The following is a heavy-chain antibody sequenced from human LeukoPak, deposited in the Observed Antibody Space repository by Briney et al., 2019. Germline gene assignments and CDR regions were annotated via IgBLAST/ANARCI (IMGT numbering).Heavy chain of an antibody. J-gene: IGHJ3*02. CDR2: ISYDGSNK. D-gene: IGHD3-22*01. Sequence: HPGGSLRLSCAASGFTFSSYGMHWVRQAPGKGLEWVAVISYDGSNKYYADSVKGRFTISRDNSKNTLYLQMNSLRAEDTAVYYCAKGDITMIPDAFDIWGQGTMVTVSS. CDR1: GFTFSSYG. CDR3: AKGDITMIPDAFDI. V-gene: IGHV3-30*18.